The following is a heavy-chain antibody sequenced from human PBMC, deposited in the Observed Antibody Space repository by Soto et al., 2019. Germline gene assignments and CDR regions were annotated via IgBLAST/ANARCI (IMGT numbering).Heavy chain of an antibody. V-gene: IGHV3-30-3*01. CDR2: ISYDGSNK. D-gene: IGHD2-15*01. Sequence: QVQLVESGGGVVQPGRSLRLSCAASGFTFSSYAMHWVRQAPGKGLEWVAVISYDGSNKYYADSVKGRFTISRDNSKNTLYLQMNSMRAEDKAVYYCARDQGYCSGGSCYGGYFDLWGRGTLVTVSS. CDR1: GFTFSSYA. J-gene: IGHJ2*01. CDR3: ARDQGYCSGGSCYGGYFDL.